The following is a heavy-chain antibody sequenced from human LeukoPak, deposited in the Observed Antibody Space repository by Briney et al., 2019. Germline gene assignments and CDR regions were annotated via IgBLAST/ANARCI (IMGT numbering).Heavy chain of an antibody. CDR3: AYGDYSFDH. D-gene: IGHD2-21*02. CDR1: GVSFSSSD. V-gene: IGHV3-48*04. Sequence: GGSLRLSCVATGVSFSSSDMNWVRQAPGKGLEWVSYISSSSSTIYYADSVKGRFTISRDNAKNSLYLQMNRLRAEDTAVYYCAYGDYSFDHWGQGTLVTVSS. J-gene: IGHJ4*02. CDR2: ISSSSSTI.